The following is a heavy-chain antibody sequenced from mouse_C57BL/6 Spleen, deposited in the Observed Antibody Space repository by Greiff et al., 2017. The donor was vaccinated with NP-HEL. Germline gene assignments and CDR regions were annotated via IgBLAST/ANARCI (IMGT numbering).Heavy chain of an antibody. Sequence: EVKLMESGGDLVKPGGSLKLSCAASGFTFSSYGMSWVRQTPDKRLEWVATISSGGSYTYYPASVKGRFTISRDNAKNTLYLQMSSLKSEDTAMYYCARRTSYYYANWGQGTLVTVSA. CDR2: ISSGGSYT. V-gene: IGHV5-6*02. J-gene: IGHJ3*01. CDR3: ARRTSYYYAN. CDR1: GFTFSSYG. D-gene: IGHD1-1*01.